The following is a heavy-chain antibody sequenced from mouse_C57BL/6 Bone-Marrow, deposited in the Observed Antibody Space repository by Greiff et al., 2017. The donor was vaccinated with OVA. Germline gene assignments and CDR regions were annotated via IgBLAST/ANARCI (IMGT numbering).Heavy chain of an antibody. D-gene: IGHD3-1*01. Sequence: VQLVESGAELARPGASVKLSCKASGYTFTSYGIRWVKQRPGPGLEWIGVISPSSGNTNYNEKFKGKATLTADKSSSTAYMERRSRTSDDSAVDFCARKGRVGYWGRGTALTV. V-gene: IGHV1-81*01. J-gene: IGHJ2*01. CDR3: ARKGRVGY. CDR2: ISPSSGNT. CDR1: GYTFTSYG.